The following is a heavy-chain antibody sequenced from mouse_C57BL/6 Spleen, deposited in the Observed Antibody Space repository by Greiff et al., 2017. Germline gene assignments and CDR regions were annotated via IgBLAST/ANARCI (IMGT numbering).Heavy chain of an antibody. V-gene: IGHV1-82*01. Sequence: VQLQQSGPELVKPGASVKISCKASGYAFSSSWMNWVKQRPGKGLEWIGRIYPGDGDTNYNGKFKGKATLTADKSSSTAYMQLSSLTSEDSAVYCCARGPEGLSYWGQGTLVTVSA. CDR3: ARGPEGLSY. D-gene: IGHD6-1*01. J-gene: IGHJ3*01. CDR1: GYAFSSSW. CDR2: IYPGDGDT.